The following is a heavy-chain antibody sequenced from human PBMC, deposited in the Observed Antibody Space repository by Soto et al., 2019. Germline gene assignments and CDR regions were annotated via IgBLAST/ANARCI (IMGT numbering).Heavy chain of an antibody. Sequence: QVQLVQSGAEVKKPGSSVKVSCKASGGTFSSYAISWVRQAPGQGLEWMGGIIPIFGTANYAQKFQGRVTITADKSTSTAYMELSSLRSEDTAVYYCTRVEPGGLYDYYYYYGIDVWGQGTTVTVSS. CDR1: GGTFSSYA. D-gene: IGHD3-16*01. CDR2: IIPIFGTA. V-gene: IGHV1-69*06. CDR3: TRVEPGGLYDYYYYYGIDV. J-gene: IGHJ6*02.